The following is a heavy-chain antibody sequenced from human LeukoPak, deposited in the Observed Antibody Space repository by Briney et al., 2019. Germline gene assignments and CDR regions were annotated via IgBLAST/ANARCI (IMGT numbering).Heavy chain of an antibody. J-gene: IGHJ6*02. Sequence: PGGSLRLSCAASGFIFSSYGMHWVRQAPGKGLEWVAFMRFDGTNNYYADSVKGRFTISRDNSKNTLYLQMNSLRAEDTALYYCAKDMNDYGDSIEDPYYYYGMDVWGQGTTVTVSS. CDR3: AKDMNDYGDSIEDPYYYYGMDV. CDR1: GFIFSSYG. CDR2: MRFDGTNN. V-gene: IGHV3-30*02. D-gene: IGHD4-17*01.